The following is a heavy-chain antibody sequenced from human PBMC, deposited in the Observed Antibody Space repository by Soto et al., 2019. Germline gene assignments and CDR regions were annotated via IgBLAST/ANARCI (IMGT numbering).Heavy chain of an antibody. J-gene: IGHJ4*02. CDR1: GGSISSGTYY. CDR3: ARDLLDTTVDYYFDY. V-gene: IGHV4-30-4*01. CDR2: IYHSGSS. D-gene: IGHD4-17*01. Sequence: QVQLQESGPGLVKPSQTLSLTCTVSGGSISSGTYYWSWIRQPPGKGLEWIGYIYHSGSSQYNPSLKSRVTISIDTSKNQFSLELRSVTAADTAVYYCARDLLDTTVDYYFDYWGPGRLATVSS.